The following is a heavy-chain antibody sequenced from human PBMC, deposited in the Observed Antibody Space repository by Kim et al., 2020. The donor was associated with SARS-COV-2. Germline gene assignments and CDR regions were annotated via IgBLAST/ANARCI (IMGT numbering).Heavy chain of an antibody. CDR3: ARWGIAAAGTGGFDP. D-gene: IGHD6-13*01. J-gene: IGHJ5*02. Sequence: LQGRVTMTTDTSTSTAYMELRSLRSADTAVYYCARWGIAAAGTGGFDPWGQGTLVTVSS. V-gene: IGHV1-18*01.